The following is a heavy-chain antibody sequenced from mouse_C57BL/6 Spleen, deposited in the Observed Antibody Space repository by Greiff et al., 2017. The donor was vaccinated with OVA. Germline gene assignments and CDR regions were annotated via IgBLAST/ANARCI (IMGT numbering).Heavy chain of an antibody. CDR1: GYSITSGYY. D-gene: IGHD2-4*01. J-gene: IGHJ3*01. V-gene: IGHV3-6*01. Sequence: ESGPGLVKPSQSLSLTCSVTGYSITSGYYWNWIRQFPGNKLEWMGYISYDGSNNYNPSLKNRISITRDTSKNQFFLKLNSVTTEDTATYYCAREGDYDDGAWFAYWGQGTLVTVSA. CDR3: AREGDYDDGAWFAY. CDR2: ISYDGSN.